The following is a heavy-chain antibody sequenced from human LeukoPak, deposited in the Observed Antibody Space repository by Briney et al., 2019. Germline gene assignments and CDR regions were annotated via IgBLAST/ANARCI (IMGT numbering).Heavy chain of an antibody. V-gene: IGHV1-8*02. CDR2: MNPNSGNT. J-gene: IGHJ4*02. CDR3: ARVSSLILPGGAPTYYFDY. D-gene: IGHD3-10*01. Sequence: ASVKVSCKASGYTFTSYYMHWVRQAPGQGLEWMGWMNPNSGNTGYAQKFQGRVTMTRNTSISTAYMELSSLRSEDTAVYYCARVSSLILPGGAPTYYFDYWGQGTLVTVSP. CDR1: GYTFTSYY.